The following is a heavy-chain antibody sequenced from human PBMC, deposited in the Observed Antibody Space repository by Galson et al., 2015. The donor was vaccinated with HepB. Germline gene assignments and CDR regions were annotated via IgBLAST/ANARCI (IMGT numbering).Heavy chain of an antibody. CDR2: IAPTFGTT. CDR1: GGTFSNYV. J-gene: IGHJ4*02. V-gene: IGHV1-69*13. CDR3: ARPKGGFCYSTDCTAEGFDV. D-gene: IGHD6-13*01. Sequence: SVKVSCKAPGGTFSNYVISWWRQAAGRGLEWMGGIAPTFGTTHYGLKFQGRVPMTADGSKSTVHLEPISLRPEDTAVYFCARPKGGFCYSTDCTAEGFDVWGRGTQVTVSS.